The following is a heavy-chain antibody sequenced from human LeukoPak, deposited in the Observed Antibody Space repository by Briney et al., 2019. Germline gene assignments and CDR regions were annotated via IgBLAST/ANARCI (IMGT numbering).Heavy chain of an antibody. V-gene: IGHV7-4-1*02. Sequence: GASVKVSCKASGYTFTSYAMNWVRQAPGQGLEWMGWINTNTGNPTYAQAFTGRFVFSLDTSVSTAYLQISSLKAEDTAVYYCARDFYSEYSFGLNAFDIWGQGTMITVSS. CDR2: INTNTGNP. CDR3: ARDFYSEYSFGLNAFDI. J-gene: IGHJ3*02. CDR1: GYTFTSYA. D-gene: IGHD5-18*01.